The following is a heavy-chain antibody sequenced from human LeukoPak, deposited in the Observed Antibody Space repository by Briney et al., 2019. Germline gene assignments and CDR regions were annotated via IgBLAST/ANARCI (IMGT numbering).Heavy chain of an antibody. CDR2: IYSGGST. CDR1: GFTVSSNY. CDR3: ARDCGGDCYSGSDYYYGMDV. Sequence: GGSLRLSCAASGFTVSSNYMSWVRQAPGKGLEWVSVIYSGGSTYYADSVKGRFTISRDNPKNTLYLQMNSLRAEDTAVYYCARDCGGDCYSGSDYYYGMDVWGQGTTVTVSS. D-gene: IGHD2-21*02. J-gene: IGHJ6*02. V-gene: IGHV3-66*02.